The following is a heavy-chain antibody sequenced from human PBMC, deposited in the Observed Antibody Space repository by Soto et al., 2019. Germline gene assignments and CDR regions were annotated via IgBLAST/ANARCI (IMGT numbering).Heavy chain of an antibody. J-gene: IGHJ6*03. V-gene: IGHV3-48*01. CDR3: VRGMASFYYMDV. D-gene: IGHD6-6*01. CDR2: ISSDGRAV. CDR1: GFTFTSHA. Sequence: SGGSLRLSCAASGFTFTSHAMNWVRQAPGKGLEWVSCISSDGRAVYYADSVKRRFTISRDDAKNSVYLQMNSLRVEDTAAYYCVRGMASFYYMDVWGKGTTVTVSS.